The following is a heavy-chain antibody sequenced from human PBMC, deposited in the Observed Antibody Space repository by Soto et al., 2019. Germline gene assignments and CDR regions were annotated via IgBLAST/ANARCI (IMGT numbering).Heavy chain of an antibody. CDR2: IRSKAYGGTT. Sequence: PGGSLRLSCTASGLPFGDYSMSWFRQAPGKGLEWVGFIRSKAYGGTTEYAASVKGRFTISRDDSKGIAYLQMNSLKTEDTAVYYCTRGADTAMAPLFDYWGQGTLVTVSS. D-gene: IGHD5-18*01. CDR1: GLPFGDYS. V-gene: IGHV3-49*03. CDR3: TRGADTAMAPLFDY. J-gene: IGHJ4*02.